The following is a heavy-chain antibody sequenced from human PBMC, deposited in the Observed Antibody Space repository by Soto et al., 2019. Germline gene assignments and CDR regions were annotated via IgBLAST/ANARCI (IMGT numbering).Heavy chain of an antibody. V-gene: IGHV3-11*01. D-gene: IGHD1-26*01. CDR1: GFTFSDFH. J-gene: IGHJ6*02. Sequence: QVQLVESGGGLVKPGGSLRLSCAASGFTFSDFHMIWVRQAPGKGLEWISYIYRGGSTISYADSVQGRFTISRDNAKNSLYLQLDSLRVEYPAVYYCAKRIVGTTCHAVDVWGQGTTVTISS. CDR3: AKRIVGTTCHAVDV. CDR2: IYRGGSTI.